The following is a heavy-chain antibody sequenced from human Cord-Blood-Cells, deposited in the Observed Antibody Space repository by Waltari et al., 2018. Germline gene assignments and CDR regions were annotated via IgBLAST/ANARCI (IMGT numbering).Heavy chain of an antibody. CDR1: GGSFSGYY. J-gene: IGHJ4*02. CDR2: INHSGST. Sequence: QVQLQQWGAGLLKPSETLSLTCAAYGGSFSGYYWRWIRQPPGTGREWIGEINHSGSTNYNPSLKSRVTISVDTSKNQFSLKLSSVTAADTAVYYCARGSPMITFGGVIADLYYFDYWGQGTLVTVSS. V-gene: IGHV4-34*01. CDR3: ARGSPMITFGGVIADLYYFDY. D-gene: IGHD3-16*02.